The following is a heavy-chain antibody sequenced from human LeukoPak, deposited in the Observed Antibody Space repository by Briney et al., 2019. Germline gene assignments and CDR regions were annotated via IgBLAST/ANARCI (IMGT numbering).Heavy chain of an antibody. CDR1: GFTFSSYG. CDR2: IWYDGSNK. V-gene: IGHV3-33*01. CDR3: ARAYVDTAMVRGYYFDY. Sequence: SGGSLRLSCAASGFTFSSYGMHWVRQAPGKGLEWEAVIWYDGSNKYYADSVKGRFTISRDNSKNTLYLQMNSLRAEDTAVYYCARAYVDTAMVRGYYFDYWGQGTLVTVSS. D-gene: IGHD5-18*01. J-gene: IGHJ4*02.